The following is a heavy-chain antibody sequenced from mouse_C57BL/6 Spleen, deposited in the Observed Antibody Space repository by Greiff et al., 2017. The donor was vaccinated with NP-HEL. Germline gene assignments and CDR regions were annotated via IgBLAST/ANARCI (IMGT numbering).Heavy chain of an antibody. CDR3: ARHYYGSRGYFDV. CDR2: IDPSDSET. Sequence: QVQLQQPGAELVRPGSSVKLSCKASGYTFTSYWMHWVKQRPIQGLEWIGNIDPSDSETHYNQKFKDKATLTVDKSSSTAYMQLSGLTSEDSAVYYCARHYYGSRGYFDVWGTGTTVTVSS. V-gene: IGHV1-52*01. D-gene: IGHD1-1*01. J-gene: IGHJ1*03. CDR1: GYTFTSYW.